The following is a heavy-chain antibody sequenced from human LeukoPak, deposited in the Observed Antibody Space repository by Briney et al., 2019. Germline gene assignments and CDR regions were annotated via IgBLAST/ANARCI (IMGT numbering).Heavy chain of an antibody. J-gene: IGHJ4*02. CDR1: GFTFSSYA. V-gene: IGHV3-23*01. D-gene: IGHD1-26*01. CDR3: AKDLTDIVGATDY. Sequence: GGSLRLSCAASGFTFSSYAMHWVRQAPGKGLEWVSTIGDTGGSTYYADSVKGRFTISRGNSKNTLFLQMNSLRAEDTAIYYCAKDLTDIVGATDYWGQGTLVTVSS. CDR2: IGDTGGST.